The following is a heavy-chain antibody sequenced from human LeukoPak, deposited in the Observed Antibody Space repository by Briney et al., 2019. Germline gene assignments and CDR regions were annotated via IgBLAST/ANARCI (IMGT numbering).Heavy chain of an antibody. CDR1: GFSLSSYW. CDR3: VKDLTETWSFDY. V-gene: IGHV3-64*05. Sequence: PGGSLGLSCAASGFSLSSYWMNWVRQAPGKGLEYVSSIGPNGASTLYADSVKDRFTISRDNSRNALYVQLTSLRLEDTALYYCVKDLTETWSFDYWGQGTLVTVSS. D-gene: IGHD3-9*01. CDR2: IGPNGAST. J-gene: IGHJ4*02.